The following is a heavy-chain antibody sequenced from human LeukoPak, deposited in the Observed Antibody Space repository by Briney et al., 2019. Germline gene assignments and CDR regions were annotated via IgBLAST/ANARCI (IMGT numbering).Heavy chain of an antibody. D-gene: IGHD1-26*01. CDR1: GGSFSGYY. Sequence: PSETLSLTCAVYGGSFSGYYWSWIRQPPGKGLEWIGEIDHSGGTNHNPSLKSRVTISVDTSKNQFSLKLSSVTAADTAVYYCAGVPYSGSLRRAEYFQHWGPGTLVTVSS. CDR3: AGVPYSGSLRRAEYFQH. V-gene: IGHV4-34*01. CDR2: IDHSGGT. J-gene: IGHJ1*01.